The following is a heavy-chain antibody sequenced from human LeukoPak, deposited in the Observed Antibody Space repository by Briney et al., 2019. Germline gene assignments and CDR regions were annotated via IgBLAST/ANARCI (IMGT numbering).Heavy chain of an antibody. J-gene: IGHJ4*02. D-gene: IGHD1-14*01. V-gene: IGHV1-58*02. CDR1: GFSFSTSA. Sequence: SVKVSCKASGFSFSTSAMQWVRQARGQRLQWIGWIVLGSGRTNYAQNFQGRVTISRDMSTSTAYMELSSLRSDDTAVYYCAADNQQITVWGQGTLVTVSS. CDR2: IVLGSGRT. CDR3: AADNQQITV.